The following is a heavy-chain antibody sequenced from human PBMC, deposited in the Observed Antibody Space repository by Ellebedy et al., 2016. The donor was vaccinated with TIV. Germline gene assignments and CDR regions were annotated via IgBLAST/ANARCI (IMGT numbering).Heavy chain of an antibody. J-gene: IGHJ6*02. D-gene: IGHD3-10*01. V-gene: IGHV3-20*04. CDR2: INWNGGST. CDR3: ARVLSWFGESSCGMDV. Sequence: PGGSLRLSCAASGFKFDDYGMSWVRQAPGKGLEWVSGINWNGGSTGYADSVKGRFTISRDNAKNSLYLQMNSLRAEDTALYYCARVLSWFGESSCGMDVWGQGTTVTVSS. CDR1: GFKFDDYG.